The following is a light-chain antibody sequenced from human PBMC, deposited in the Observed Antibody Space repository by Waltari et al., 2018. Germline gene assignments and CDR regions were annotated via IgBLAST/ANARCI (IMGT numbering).Light chain of an antibody. J-gene: IGLJ1*01. CDR1: SSDIGAYTF. CDR2: SVS. V-gene: IGLV2-23*02. Sequence: QSALTQPASVSGSPGQSIAISCTGSSSDIGAYTFVSWYQQHPGKAPKLVISSVSERPSWVSNRFSGSKSGNTASLTISGLHPEDEADYYCCSYAGSSLYVFGTGTKLTVL. CDR3: CSYAGSSLYV.